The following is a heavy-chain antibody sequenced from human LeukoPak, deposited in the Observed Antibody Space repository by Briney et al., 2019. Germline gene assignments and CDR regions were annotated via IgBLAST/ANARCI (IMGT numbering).Heavy chain of an antibody. CDR3: ARDPSYYNMDV. CDR1: GFTFSSYG. J-gene: IGHJ6*02. CDR2: IWYDGSNK. V-gene: IGHV3-33*01. Sequence: GGSLRLSCAASGFTFSSYGMHWVRQAPGKGLEWVAVIWYDGSNKYYADSVKGRFTISRDNSKNTLYLQMNSLRAEDTAVYYWARDPSYYNMDVGGQGTTVTVS.